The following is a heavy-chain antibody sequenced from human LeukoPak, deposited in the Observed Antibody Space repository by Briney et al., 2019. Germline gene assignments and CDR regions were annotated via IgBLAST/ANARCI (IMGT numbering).Heavy chain of an antibody. D-gene: IGHD4-11*01. CDR2: INSYGSRT. CDR3: ARVGDDYSYFDC. CDR1: GFTISSYW. V-gene: IGHV3-74*01. J-gene: IGHJ4*02. Sequence: PGGTLTLSCAASGFTISSYWLHWGRQAPRPGLMLVSRINSYGSRTTYSDSVSSRLTISRDNAKNTQYLQMNSLRPEDTAVYYCARVGDDYSYFDCWGQGTPVTVS.